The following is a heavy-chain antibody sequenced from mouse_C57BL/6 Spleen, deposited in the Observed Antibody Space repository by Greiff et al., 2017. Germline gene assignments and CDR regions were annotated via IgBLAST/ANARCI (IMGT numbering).Heavy chain of an antibody. J-gene: IGHJ4*01. CDR2: ISYDGSN. CDR3: AREGGYDYDGYAMDY. CDR1: GYSITSGYY. Sequence: EVQRVESGPGLVKPSQSLSLTCSVTGYSITSGYYWNWIRQFPGNKLEWMGYISYDGSNNYNPSLKNRISITRDTSKNQFFLKLNSVTTEDTATYYCAREGGYDYDGYAMDYWGQGTSVTVSS. V-gene: IGHV3-6*01. D-gene: IGHD2-4*01.